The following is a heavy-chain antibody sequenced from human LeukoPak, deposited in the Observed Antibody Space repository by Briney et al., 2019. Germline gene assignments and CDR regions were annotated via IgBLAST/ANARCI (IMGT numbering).Heavy chain of an antibody. J-gene: IGHJ4*02. Sequence: SETLSLTCTVSGGSISSYYWSWIRQPPGKGLEWIGYIYYSGSTNYNPSLKSRVTISVDTSKNQFSLKLSSVTAADTAVYYCAREVMVRGVMFLFDYWGQGTLVTVSS. CDR2: IYYSGST. V-gene: IGHV4-59*01. CDR3: AREVMVRGVMFLFDY. D-gene: IGHD3-10*01. CDR1: GGSISSYY.